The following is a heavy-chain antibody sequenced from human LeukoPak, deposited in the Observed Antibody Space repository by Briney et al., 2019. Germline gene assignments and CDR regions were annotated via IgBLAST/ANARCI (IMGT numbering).Heavy chain of an antibody. V-gene: IGHV4-4*07. CDR3: ARDRLYDYVWGSYRSDAFDI. J-gene: IGHJ3*02. CDR2: IYTSGST. D-gene: IGHD3-16*02. CDR1: GGSISSYY. Sequence: PSETLSLTCTVSGGSISSYYWSWIRQPAGKGLEWIGRIYTSGSTNYNPSLKSRVTMSVDTSKNQFSLKLSSVTAADTAVYHCARDRLYDYVWGSYRSDAFDIWGQGTMVTVSS.